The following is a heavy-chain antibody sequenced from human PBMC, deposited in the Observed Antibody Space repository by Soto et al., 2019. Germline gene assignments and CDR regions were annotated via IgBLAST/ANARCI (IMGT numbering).Heavy chain of an antibody. Sequence: EVLLVQSGGGLVQPGGSLRLSCAPSGLSVTSNYMAWVRQAPGKGLEWVSVIYSGSTTHHADSVKGRFTISRDSSSNTVYLQMSSLRVEDTALYYCARGYWVEGYGAGTYFDYWGQGTLVTVSS. J-gene: IGHJ4*02. D-gene: IGHD1-1*01. CDR3: ARGYWVEGYGAGTYFDY. CDR2: IYSGSTT. CDR1: GLSVTSNY. V-gene: IGHV3-66*01.